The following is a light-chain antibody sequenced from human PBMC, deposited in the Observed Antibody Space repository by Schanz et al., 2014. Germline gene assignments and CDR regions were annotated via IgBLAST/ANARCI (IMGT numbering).Light chain of an antibody. V-gene: IGLV2-14*03. J-gene: IGLJ2*01. CDR3: SSYTTNRTMA. Sequence: QSALTQPASVSGSPGQSITISCTGTSSDVGAYNYVSWYQQHPGKAPKLMIFDVNSRPSGVSDRFSGSKSGNAASLTISSLQTDDEGDYYCSSYTTNRTMAFGGGTKLTVL. CDR1: SSDVGAYNY. CDR2: DVN.